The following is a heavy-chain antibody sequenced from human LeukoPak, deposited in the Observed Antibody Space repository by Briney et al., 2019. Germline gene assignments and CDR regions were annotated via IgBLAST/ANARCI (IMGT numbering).Heavy chain of an antibody. V-gene: IGHV4-4*09. CDR3: ARHWELLEGDYYYYYMDV. J-gene: IGHJ6*03. Sequence: SETLSLTCTVSGGSISSYYWSWIRQPPGRGLEWIGYIYTSGSTNYNPSLKSRVTISVDTSKNQFSLKLSSVTAADTAVYYCARHWELLEGDYYYYYMDVWGKGTTVTVSS. CDR1: GGSISSYY. D-gene: IGHD1-26*01. CDR2: IYTSGST.